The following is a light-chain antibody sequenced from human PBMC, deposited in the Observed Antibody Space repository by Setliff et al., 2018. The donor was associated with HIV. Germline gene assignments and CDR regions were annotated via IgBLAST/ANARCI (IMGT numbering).Light chain of an antibody. Sequence: QSALSQPAFVSGSPGQTITISCTGTSNDIGGYNYVSWYQQHPGEAPKLIIYNVNNRPSGVSSRFSGSKSGNTASLSISELRAEDETDYYCTSYTGGNTRVFGTGTKV. V-gene: IGLV2-14*03. CDR2: NVN. CDR1: SNDIGGYNY. J-gene: IGLJ1*01. CDR3: TSYTGGNTRV.